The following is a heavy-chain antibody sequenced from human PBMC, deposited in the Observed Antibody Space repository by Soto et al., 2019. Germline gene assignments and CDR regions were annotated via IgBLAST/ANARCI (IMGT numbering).Heavy chain of an antibody. CDR1: GFTFSSYA. J-gene: IGHJ5*02. CDR3: ARDLQLKGYYDSSGILGP. D-gene: IGHD3-22*01. CDR2: ISYDGSNK. V-gene: IGHV3-30-3*01. Sequence: GGSLRLSCAASGFTFSSYAMHWVRQAPGKGLEWVAVISYDGSNKYYADSVKGRFTISRDNSKNTLYLQMNSLRAEDTAVYYCARDLQLKGYYDSSGILGPWGQGTLVTVSS.